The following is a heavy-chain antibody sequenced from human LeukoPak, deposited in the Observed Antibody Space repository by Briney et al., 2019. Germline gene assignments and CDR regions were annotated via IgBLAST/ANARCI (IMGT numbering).Heavy chain of an antibody. V-gene: IGHV3-23*01. CDR3: AKRGVVIRVILVGFHKEAQYFDS. CDR1: GITLSNYG. D-gene: IGHD3-22*01. CDR2: ISDSGGRT. J-gene: IGHJ4*02. Sequence: GSLRLFCAVSGITLSNYGMSWVRQTPGKGLEWVAGISDSGGRTNYADSVKGRFTISRDNPKNTLYLQMNSLRAEDTAVYFCAKRGVVIRVILVGFHKEAQYFDSWGQGALVTVSS.